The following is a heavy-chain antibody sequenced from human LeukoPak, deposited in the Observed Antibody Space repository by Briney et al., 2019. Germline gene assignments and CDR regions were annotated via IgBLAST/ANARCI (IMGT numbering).Heavy chain of an antibody. CDR2: ISAYNGNT. CDR3: ARDLKYSSSSGFHAFDI. Sequence: ASVKVSCKASGYTFTSYGISWVRQAPGQGLEWMGWISAYNGNTNYAQKLQGRVTMTTDTSTSTAYMELRSLRSDDTAVYYCARDLKYSSSSGFHAFDIWGQGTMVTVSS. CDR1: GYTFTSYG. D-gene: IGHD6-6*01. J-gene: IGHJ3*02. V-gene: IGHV1-18*01.